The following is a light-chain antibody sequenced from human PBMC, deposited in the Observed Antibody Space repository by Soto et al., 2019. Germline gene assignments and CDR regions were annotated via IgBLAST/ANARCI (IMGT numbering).Light chain of an antibody. CDR3: SSYSTTNTWV. J-gene: IGLJ3*02. CDR1: SRDIGVYDY. CDR2: EVT. V-gene: IGLV2-14*01. Sequence: QSALTQPASVSGSPGQSLTISCTGTSRDIGVYDYVSWYQQYPGKAPKLMICEVTSRPSGVSSRFSGSKSGNTASLTISGLQAEDEADYFCSSYSTTNTWVFGGGTQLTVL.